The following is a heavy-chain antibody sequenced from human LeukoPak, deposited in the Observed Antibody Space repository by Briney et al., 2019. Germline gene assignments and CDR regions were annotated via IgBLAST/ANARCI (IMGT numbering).Heavy chain of an antibody. CDR2: IDPSDSYT. J-gene: IGHJ4*02. D-gene: IGHD3-22*01. Sequence: GESLKISCNGPGFSFTRYWIGWVRQMPGKGLEWMGRIDPSDSYTNYSPSFQGHVTISADKSISTAYLQWSSLKASDTAKYYCARQGGDSIGYYCDYWGQGTQVTVSS. CDR3: ARQGGDSIGYYCDY. CDR1: GFSFTRYW. V-gene: IGHV5-10-1*01.